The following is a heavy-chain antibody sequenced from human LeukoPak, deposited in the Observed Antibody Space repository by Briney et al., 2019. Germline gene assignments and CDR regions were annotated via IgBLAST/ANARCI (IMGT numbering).Heavy chain of an antibody. Sequence: KASETLSLTCAVYGGSFSGYYWSWIRQPPGKGLEWIGEINHSGSTNYNPSLKSRVNISVDTSKNQFSLKLSSVTAADTAVYYCAREVTTYYYYGMDVWGQGTTVTVSS. CDR1: GGSFSGYY. CDR3: AREVTTYYYYGMDV. V-gene: IGHV4-34*01. CDR2: INHSGST. J-gene: IGHJ6*02. D-gene: IGHD5-18*01.